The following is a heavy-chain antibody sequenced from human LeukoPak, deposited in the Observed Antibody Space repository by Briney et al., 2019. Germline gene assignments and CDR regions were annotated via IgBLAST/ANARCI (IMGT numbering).Heavy chain of an antibody. CDR2: ISSSSSYI. V-gene: IGHV3-21*01. Sequence: GGSLRLSCAASGFTFCSYSMNWVRQAPGKGLEWVSSISSSSSYIYYADSVKGRFTISRDNAKNSLYLQMNSLRAEDTAVYFCARVVYYDSSGYYRGGFDYWGQGTLVTVSS. CDR3: ARVVYYDSSGYYRGGFDY. CDR1: GFTFCSYS. J-gene: IGHJ4*02. D-gene: IGHD3-22*01.